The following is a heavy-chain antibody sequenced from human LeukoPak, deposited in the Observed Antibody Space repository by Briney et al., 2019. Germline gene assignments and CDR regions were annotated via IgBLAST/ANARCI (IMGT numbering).Heavy chain of an antibody. J-gene: IGHJ4*02. D-gene: IGHD2-2*01. CDR1: GITFSSFG. V-gene: IGHV3-33*01. CDR3: ARVSAYFDY. Sequence: SGGSLRLSCAASGITFSSFGMHWVRQAPGKGLEWVAFIWYDGSNKYYADSVKGRFTISRDNSKNTLYLQMNSLRVEDTAVYYCARVSAYFDYWGQGTLVTVSS. CDR2: IWYDGSNK.